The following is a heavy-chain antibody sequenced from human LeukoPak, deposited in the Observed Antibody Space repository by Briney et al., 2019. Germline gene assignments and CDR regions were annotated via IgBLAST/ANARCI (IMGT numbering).Heavy chain of an antibody. Sequence: ASVNVSCKASGYTFTSYDINWVRQATGQGLEWMGWMNPNSGNTGYAQKFQGRVTITRNTSISTAYMELSSLRSEDTAVYYCARLGPLYQLPYYYYYYYMDVWGKGTTVTVSS. D-gene: IGHD2-2*01. J-gene: IGHJ6*03. CDR3: ARLGPLYQLPYYYYYYYMDV. CDR1: GYTFTSYD. CDR2: MNPNSGNT. V-gene: IGHV1-8*01.